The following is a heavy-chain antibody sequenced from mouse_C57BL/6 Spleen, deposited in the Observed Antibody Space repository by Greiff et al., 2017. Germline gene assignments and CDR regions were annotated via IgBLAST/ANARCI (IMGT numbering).Heavy chain of an antibody. V-gene: IGHV1-69*01. J-gene: IGHJ3*01. CDR3: ATYYSKKPFAY. D-gene: IGHD2-5*01. CDR1: GYTFTSYW. CDR2: IDPSDSST. Sequence: QVQLKQPGAELVMPGASVKLSCKASGYTFTSYWMHWVKQRPGQGLEWIGEIDPSDSSTNYNQKFKGKSTLTVDKSSSTAYMQLSSLTSEDSAVYYCATYYSKKPFAYWGQGTLVTVSA.